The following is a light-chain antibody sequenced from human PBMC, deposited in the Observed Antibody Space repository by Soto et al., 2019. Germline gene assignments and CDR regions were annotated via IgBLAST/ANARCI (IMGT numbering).Light chain of an antibody. V-gene: IGKV3-15*01. J-gene: IGKJ2*01. CDR2: GAS. Sequence: EIVMTQSPAPLSVSPGERATLSCRASQSVSSNLAWYQQKPGQAPRLLIYGASTRATGIPARFSGSGSGTEFTLTISSLQSEDFAVSYCQQDNNWPPYTFGQGTKLEIK. CDR1: QSVSSN. CDR3: QQDNNWPPYT.